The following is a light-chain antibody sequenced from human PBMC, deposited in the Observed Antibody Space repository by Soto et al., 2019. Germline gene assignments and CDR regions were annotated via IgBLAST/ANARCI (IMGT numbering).Light chain of an antibody. CDR3: SSYTSSSTRV. CDR2: DVS. Sequence: QSALTQPASVSGSPGQSITISCTGTSSDVGGYNYVSWYQQHPSKVPKLMIYDVSNRPSGVSNRFSGSKSGNTASLTISGLQAEDEADYYCSSYTSSSTRVFGTGTKLTVL. CDR1: SSDVGGYNY. J-gene: IGLJ1*01. V-gene: IGLV2-14*01.